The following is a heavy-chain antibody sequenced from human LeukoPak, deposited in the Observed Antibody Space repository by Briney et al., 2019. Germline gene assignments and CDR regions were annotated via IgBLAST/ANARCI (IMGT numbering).Heavy chain of an antibody. CDR3: ARVAGWHWFDP. CDR1: GFTFSSYD. J-gene: IGHJ5*02. Sequence: QPGGALRLSCAASGFTFSSYDMTWVRQAPGRGLEWVSSIRPSGDNTYYGDSVKGRFTISRDNSQNTVYLQMNNMRVDDTAVYYCARVAGWHWFDPWGQGTLVNVSS. V-gene: IGHV3-23*01. D-gene: IGHD6-19*01. CDR2: IRPSGDNT.